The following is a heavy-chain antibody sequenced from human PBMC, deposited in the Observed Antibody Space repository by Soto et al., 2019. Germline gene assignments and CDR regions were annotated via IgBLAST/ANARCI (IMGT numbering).Heavy chain of an antibody. CDR2: IYYSGST. CDR3: ARGPSGWYYGY. Sequence: SETLSLTCAVPGGSSSSYYWSWIRQPPGKGLEWIGYIYYSGSTNYNPSLKSRVTISVDTSKNQFSLKLSSVTAADTAVYYCARGPSGWYYGYWGPGTLVTVS. CDR1: GGSSSSYY. D-gene: IGHD6-19*01. J-gene: IGHJ4*02. V-gene: IGHV4-59*01.